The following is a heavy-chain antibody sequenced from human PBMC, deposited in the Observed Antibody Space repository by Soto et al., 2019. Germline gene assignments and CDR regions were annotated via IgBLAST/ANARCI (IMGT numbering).Heavy chain of an antibody. CDR2: IIPIFGTA. Sequence: GASVKVSCKASGGTFSSYAISWVRQAPGQGLEWMGGIIPIFGTANYAQKFQGRVAITADESTSTAYMELSSLRSEDTAVYYCARESMTTESIAFDYWGQGTLVTVSS. D-gene: IGHD4-17*01. V-gene: IGHV1-69*13. CDR1: GGTFSSYA. J-gene: IGHJ4*02. CDR3: ARESMTTESIAFDY.